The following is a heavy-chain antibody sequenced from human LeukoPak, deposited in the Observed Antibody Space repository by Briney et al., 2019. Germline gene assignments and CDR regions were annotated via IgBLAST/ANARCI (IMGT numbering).Heavy chain of an antibody. J-gene: IGHJ4*02. V-gene: IGHV4-59*01. Sequence: SETLSLTCTVSGGSISSYYWSLIRQPPGKGLEWIGYIYYSGSTNYNPSLKSRVTISVDTSKNQFPLKLSSVTAADTAVYYCARDNMVRGVTHWYFDYWGQGTLVTVSS. CDR3: ARDNMVRGVTHWYFDY. D-gene: IGHD3-10*01. CDR2: IYYSGST. CDR1: GGSISSYY.